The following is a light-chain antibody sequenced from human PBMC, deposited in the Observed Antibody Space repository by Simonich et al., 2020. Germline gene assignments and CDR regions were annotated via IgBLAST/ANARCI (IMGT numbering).Light chain of an antibody. V-gene: IGLV2-14*02. CDR1: SSDVGSYNL. CDR3: CSYTSSSTLV. J-gene: IGLJ2*01. Sequence: QSALTQPASVSGSPGQSITISCTGTSSDVGSYNLFSWYQQHPGKAPKLMIYEGSKRTSGVSNRFSGSKAGNTDSLTISGLQAEDEADYYCCSYTSSSTLVFGGGTKLTVL. CDR2: EGS.